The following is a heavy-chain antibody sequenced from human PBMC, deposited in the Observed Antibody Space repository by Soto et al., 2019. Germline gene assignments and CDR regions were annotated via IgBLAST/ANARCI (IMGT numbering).Heavy chain of an antibody. CDR2: IYYSGST. Sequence: SETLSLTCTVSGGSISSGGYYWSWIRQHPGKGLEWIGYIYYSGSTYYNPSLKSRVTISVDTSKNQFSLKLSSVTAADTAVYYCARAQGKFGGVTGTFDYWGQGTLVTVSP. J-gene: IGHJ4*02. CDR1: GGSISSGGYY. V-gene: IGHV4-31*03. D-gene: IGHD3-16*01. CDR3: ARAQGKFGGVTGTFDY.